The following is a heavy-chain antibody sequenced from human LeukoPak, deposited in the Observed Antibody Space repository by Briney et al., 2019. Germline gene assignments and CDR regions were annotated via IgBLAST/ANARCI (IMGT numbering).Heavy chain of an antibody. D-gene: IGHD1-1*01. Sequence: GGSLRLSCAASGFIFDNFGMTWVRQAAGKGLEWVSRISASGHSTTYADSVKGRITISRDNSKNTLFLQVHSLRAEDTALYYCAKGLERESRLDSWGQGTLVTVSS. V-gene: IGHV3-23*01. J-gene: IGHJ4*02. CDR1: GFIFDNFG. CDR3: AKGLERESRLDS. CDR2: ISASGHST.